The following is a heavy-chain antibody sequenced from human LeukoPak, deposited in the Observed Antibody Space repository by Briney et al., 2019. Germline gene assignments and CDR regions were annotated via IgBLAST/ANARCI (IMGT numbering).Heavy chain of an antibody. CDR3: ARDKVEGPTKFDY. V-gene: IGHV3-7*01. CDR1: GASISSSNW. Sequence: PSETLSLTCAVSGASISSSNWWSWVRQAPGKGLEWVANIKPDVSEIYYVDSVKGRFTISRDNAKNYLYLQMNSLRAEDTAVYYCARDKVEGPTKFDYWGQGTLVTVSS. D-gene: IGHD5-24*01. J-gene: IGHJ4*02. CDR2: IKPDVSEI.